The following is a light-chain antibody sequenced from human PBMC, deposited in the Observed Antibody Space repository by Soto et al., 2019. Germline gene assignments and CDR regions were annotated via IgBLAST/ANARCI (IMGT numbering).Light chain of an antibody. CDR2: DVN. CDR1: PSDVGGSNS. J-gene: IGLJ2*01. Sequence: QSALTQPPSASGSPGQSVTISCTGTPSDVGGSNSVSWYQQHPGKAPNLMIYDVNQRPSGVPDRFSGSKSGNTASLTVSGLQAADEAYYFCSAYAPSDLVFGGGTKLTVL. CDR3: SAYAPSDLV. V-gene: IGLV2-8*01.